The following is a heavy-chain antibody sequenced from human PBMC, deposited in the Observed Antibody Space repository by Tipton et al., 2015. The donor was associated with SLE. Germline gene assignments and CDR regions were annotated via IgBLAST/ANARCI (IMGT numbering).Heavy chain of an antibody. Sequence: VQLVQSGAEVKKPGASVKVSCKASGYTFASYYMHWVRQAPGQGLEWMGIINPSGGSTSYAQKFQGRVTMTGDTSTSTVYMELSSLRSEDTAVYYCARAANWGYFDYWGQGTLVTVSS. J-gene: IGHJ4*02. CDR3: ARAANWGYFDY. V-gene: IGHV1-46*01. CDR1: GYTFASYY. D-gene: IGHD7-27*01. CDR2: INPSGGST.